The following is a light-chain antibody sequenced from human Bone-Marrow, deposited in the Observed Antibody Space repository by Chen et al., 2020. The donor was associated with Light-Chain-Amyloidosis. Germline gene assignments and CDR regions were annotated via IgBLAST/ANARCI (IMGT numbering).Light chain of an antibody. V-gene: IGLV3-21*02. Sequence: SYVLTQPSSVPLAPGQTATTACGGNNIGSTSVHWYQQTPGQAPLLVVYDESDRPAGIPERLSGSNSGNTATLTISRVEAGDEADYYCQVWDRGSDRPVFGGGTKLTVL. CDR1: NIGSTS. CDR3: QVWDRGSDRPV. J-gene: IGLJ3*02. CDR2: DES.